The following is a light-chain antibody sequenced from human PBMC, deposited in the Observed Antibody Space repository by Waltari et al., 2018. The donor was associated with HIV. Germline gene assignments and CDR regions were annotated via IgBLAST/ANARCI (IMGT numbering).Light chain of an antibody. V-gene: IGKV3-20*01. CDR1: QSISNNF. J-gene: IGKJ1*01. CDR2: SSF. Sequence: EIVLTQSPGTLSLPPGDRAIVSCRATQSISNNFLAWFQQKPGQPPRLLIYSSFIRATGIPDRFSGSGAGTDFTLSISKLEPEDFAVYYCHQYGTAPRTFGQGTKVEI. CDR3: HQYGTAPRT.